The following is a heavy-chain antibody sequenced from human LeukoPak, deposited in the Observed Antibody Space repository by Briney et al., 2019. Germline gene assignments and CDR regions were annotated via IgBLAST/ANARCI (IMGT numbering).Heavy chain of an antibody. V-gene: IGHV3-30-3*01. CDR2: ISYNGNNE. Sequence: GSLRLSCAASGFTFRDYSLHWVRQAPGKGLEWVALISYNGNNEYYADSVKGRFTISRDSSKNTLYLQMNSLRVEDTAMYYCARRMDYIDYWGQGTLVTVSS. J-gene: IGHJ4*02. D-gene: IGHD2-8*01. CDR3: ARRMDYIDY. CDR1: GFTFRDYS.